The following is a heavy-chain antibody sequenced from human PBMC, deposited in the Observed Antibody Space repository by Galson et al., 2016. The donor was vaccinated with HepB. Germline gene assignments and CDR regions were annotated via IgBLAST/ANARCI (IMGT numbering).Heavy chain of an antibody. D-gene: IGHD2-2*01. J-gene: IGHJ6*02. V-gene: IGHV3-23*01. CDR3: AKGGGSDSSNSCSSDV. CDR1: GFTFSSYA. CDR2: ISGSGGST. Sequence: SLRLSCAASGFTFSSYAMSWVRLAPGKGLEWVSSISGSGGSTYYADSVKGRITISRDNSKKPLYLQMNSLRVEDTAVYYCAKGGGSDSSNSCSSDVWGQGTTVTVSS.